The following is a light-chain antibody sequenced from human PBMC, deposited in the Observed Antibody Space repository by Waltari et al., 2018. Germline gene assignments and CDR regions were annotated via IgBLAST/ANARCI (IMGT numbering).Light chain of an antibody. CDR1: GSNIGSRS. J-gene: IGLJ3*02. CDR2: RND. V-gene: IGLV1-47*01. CDR3: VAWDDSLSGRL. Sequence: QSVLTQPPSASGTPGQRVTISCSGSGSNIGSRSVSWSQQLTGTAPKLLIYRNDQRPSGVPDRFSGSKSGTSASLAISGLRSEDEADYYCVAWDDSLSGRLFGGGTKLTVL.